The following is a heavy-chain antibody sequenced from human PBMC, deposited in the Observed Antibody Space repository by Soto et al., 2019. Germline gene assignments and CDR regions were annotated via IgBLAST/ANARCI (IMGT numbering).Heavy chain of an antibody. CDR1: GYSISNGYC. J-gene: IGHJ5*01. Sequence: SETLSLTCAVSGYSISNGYCWGWIRQPPRKGLEWIGSIYHSGNTYYNPSLKSRVTMSLDTSKNQFSLRLSSVTAADTAVYYCARDLSYFSSGFRWEAPFEYWGHGTLVTVSS. CDR3: ARDLSYFSSGFRWEAPFEY. V-gene: IGHV4-38-2*02. CDR2: IYHSGNT. D-gene: IGHD3-22*01.